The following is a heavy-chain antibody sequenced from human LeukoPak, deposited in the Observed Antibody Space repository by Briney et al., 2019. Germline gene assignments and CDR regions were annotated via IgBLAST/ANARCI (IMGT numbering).Heavy chain of an antibody. CDR3: ASGIVGAKSDY. J-gene: IGHJ4*02. D-gene: IGHD1-26*01. CDR2: ISSSSYI. Sequence: GGSVRLSCAASGFTFSSYSMNWVRQAPGKGLEWVSSISSSSYIYYADSVKGRFTISRDNAKNSLYLQMNSLRAEDTAVYYCASGIVGAKSDYWGQGTLVTVSS. V-gene: IGHV3-21*01. CDR1: GFTFSSYS.